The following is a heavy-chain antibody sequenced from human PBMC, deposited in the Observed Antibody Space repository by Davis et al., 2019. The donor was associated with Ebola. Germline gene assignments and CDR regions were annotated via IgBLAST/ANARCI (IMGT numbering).Heavy chain of an antibody. Sequence: PGGSLRLSCTASGFTFSSYGMHWVRQAPGKGLEWVAVIWYDGSIKYYGDSVKGRFTISRDNSKNTLYLQMNSLSAEDTAVYYCARGNGYNYGDGMDVWGQGTTVSVSS. D-gene: IGHD5-18*01. CDR1: GFTFSSYG. CDR2: IWYDGSIK. J-gene: IGHJ6*02. CDR3: ARGNGYNYGDGMDV. V-gene: IGHV3-33*01.